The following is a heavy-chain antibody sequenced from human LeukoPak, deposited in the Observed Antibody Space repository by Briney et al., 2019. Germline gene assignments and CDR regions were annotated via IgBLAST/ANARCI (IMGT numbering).Heavy chain of an antibody. CDR3: AREDLGAAYFDF. V-gene: IGHV6-1*01. Sequence: SQTLSLTCAISGDSVSTNNVAWNWIRQSPSRGLEWLGRTYYRSKWYNDYAVSVKSRITINPDTSKDQFSLQLNSVTPDDTAVYYCAREDLGAAYFDFWGQGTLVTVSS. CDR1: GDSVSTNNVA. D-gene: IGHD3-16*01. J-gene: IGHJ4*02. CDR2: TYYRSKWYN.